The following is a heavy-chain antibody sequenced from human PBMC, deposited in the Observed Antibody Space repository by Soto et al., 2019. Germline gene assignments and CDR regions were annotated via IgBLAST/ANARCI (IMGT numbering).Heavy chain of an antibody. D-gene: IGHD3-22*01. CDR3: TGAYYDVSGYSLDP. CDR2: IYYSGST. V-gene: IGHV4-31*03. Sequence: PLEILSLTCTVSGGSISSGGYYWSWIRQHPGKGLEWIGYIYYSGSTYYNPSLKSRVTISVDTSKNQFSLKLSSVSAADTAVYYCTGAYYDVSGYSLDPWGQGTSVTVSS. CDR1: GGSISSGGYY. J-gene: IGHJ5*02.